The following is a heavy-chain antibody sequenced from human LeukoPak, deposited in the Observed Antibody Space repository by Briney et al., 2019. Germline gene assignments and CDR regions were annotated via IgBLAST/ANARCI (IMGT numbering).Heavy chain of an antibody. Sequence: GGSLRLSCAASGFTFSSCGMHWVRQAPGKGLEWVAVIWYDGSNKYYADSVKGRFTISRDNSKNTLYLQMNSLRAEDTAVYYCARDYCSGGSCYDFDYWGQGTLVTVSS. J-gene: IGHJ4*02. D-gene: IGHD2-15*01. V-gene: IGHV3-33*01. CDR3: ARDYCSGGSCYDFDY. CDR2: IWYDGSNK. CDR1: GFTFSSCG.